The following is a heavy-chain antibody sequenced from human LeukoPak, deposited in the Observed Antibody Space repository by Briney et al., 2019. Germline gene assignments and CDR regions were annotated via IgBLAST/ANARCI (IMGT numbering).Heavy chain of an antibody. CDR2: INPNSGGT. D-gene: IGHD3-10*01. Sequence: GASVKVSCKASGYSFTDYYLHWVRQAPGKGLEWMGWINPNSGGTNSAQKFQGRVSVTWYRSISTAYMELSSLTSDDTAIYYCARDNRRYGSGSYFHYWGQGTLVTVS. J-gene: IGHJ4*02. CDR3: ARDNRRYGSGSYFHY. V-gene: IGHV1-2*02. CDR1: GYSFTDYY.